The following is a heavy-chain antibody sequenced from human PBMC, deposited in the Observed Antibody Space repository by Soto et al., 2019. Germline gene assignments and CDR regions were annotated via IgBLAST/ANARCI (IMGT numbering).Heavy chain of an antibody. J-gene: IGHJ4*02. CDR1: GFTFSSYG. Sequence: QVQLVESGGGVVQPGRSLRLSCAASGFTFSSYGMHWVRQAPGKGLEWVAVISYDGSNKYYADSVKGRFTISRDNSKNTLYLQMNSLRAEDTAVYYCADRVGATLGWGQGTMVTVSS. CDR2: ISYDGSNK. V-gene: IGHV3-30*03. CDR3: ADRVGATLG. D-gene: IGHD1-26*01.